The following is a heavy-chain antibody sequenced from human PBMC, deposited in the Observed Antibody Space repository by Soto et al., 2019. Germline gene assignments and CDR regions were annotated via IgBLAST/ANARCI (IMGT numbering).Heavy chain of an antibody. CDR1: GGSIRSYY. J-gene: IGHJ3*02. V-gene: IGHV4-59*01. CDR3: ARTAYYYDSSVEGAFDI. Sequence: SETLSLTCTVSGGSIRSYYWSWIRQPPGKGREWIGYIYYSGSTNYNPSLKSRVTISVDTSKNQFSLKLSSVTAADTAVYYCARTAYYYDSSVEGAFDIWGQGTMVTVSS. CDR2: IYYSGST. D-gene: IGHD3-22*01.